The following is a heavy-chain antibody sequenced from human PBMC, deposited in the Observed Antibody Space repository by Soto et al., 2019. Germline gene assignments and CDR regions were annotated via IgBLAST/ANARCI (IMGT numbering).Heavy chain of an antibody. CDR2: IYYSGST. CDR1: GGSISSGDYY. Sequence: QVQLQESGPGLVKPSQTLSLTCTVSGGSISSGDYYWSWIRQPPGKGLEWIGYIYYSGSTYYNPSLKSRVTISVDTSKNQFSRKLSSVTAADTAVYYCAREGAHCSGGSCYSGMDVWGQGTTVTVSS. CDR3: AREGAHCSGGSCYSGMDV. J-gene: IGHJ6*02. V-gene: IGHV4-30-4*01. D-gene: IGHD2-15*01.